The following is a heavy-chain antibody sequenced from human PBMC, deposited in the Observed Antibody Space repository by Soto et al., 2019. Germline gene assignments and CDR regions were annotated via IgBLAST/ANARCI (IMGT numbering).Heavy chain of an antibody. CDR2: ISGSGGST. CDR3: ANGAKYLRGNWFDP. D-gene: IGHD2-15*01. V-gene: IGHV3-23*01. J-gene: IGHJ5*02. CDR1: GFTFSSYA. Sequence: GGSLRLSCAASGFTFSSYAMSWVRQAPGKGLEWVSTISGSGGSTYYADSVKGRFTISRDNSKNTLYLQMNSLRAEDTAVYYCANGAKYLRGNWFDPWGQGTLVTVSS.